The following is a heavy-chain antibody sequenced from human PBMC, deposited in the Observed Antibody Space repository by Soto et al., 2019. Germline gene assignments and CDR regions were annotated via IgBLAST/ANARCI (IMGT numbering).Heavy chain of an antibody. J-gene: IGHJ4*02. D-gene: IGHD2-15*01. CDR2: ISGSGGST. V-gene: IGHV3-23*01. CDR1: GFTFSSYA. CDR3: ATLDSVVVVAAKHY. Sequence: PGGSLRLSCAASGFTFSSYAMSWVRQAPGKGLEWVSAISGSGGSTYYADSVKGRFTISRDNSKNTLYLQMNSLRAEDTAVYYCATLDSVVVVAAKHYWGQGTLVTVSS.